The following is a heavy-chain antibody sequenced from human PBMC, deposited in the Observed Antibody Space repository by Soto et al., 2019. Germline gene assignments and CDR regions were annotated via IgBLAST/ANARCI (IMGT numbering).Heavy chain of an antibody. CDR3: VRDSPIRSVFSGHDDIDS. Sequence: ASVKVSCKASGYTFTDYYLHWVRQAPGQGLEWVGRINPYPGVANYAQKFQGWVTITADTSTSTAYMEVTSLRSEDTAMYYCVRDSPIRSVFSGHDDIDSWGQGTLVTVSS. CDR2: INPYPGVA. CDR1: GYTFTDYY. J-gene: IGHJ4*02. D-gene: IGHD5-12*01. V-gene: IGHV1-2*04.